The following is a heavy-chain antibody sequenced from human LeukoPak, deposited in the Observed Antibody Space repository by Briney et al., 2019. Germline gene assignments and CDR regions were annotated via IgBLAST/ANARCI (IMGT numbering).Heavy chain of an antibody. CDR3: ARLSSFAYYGMDV. CDR2: IGTAGAT. D-gene: IGHD6-13*01. CDR1: GFTFSSYD. V-gene: IGHV3-13*01. J-gene: IGHJ6*02. Sequence: AGTLRLSCAASGFTFSSYDLHWVRQAPGKGLEWVSAIGTAGATYYQGSVKGRFTISTENAKNSLYLQMNSLRAGDTAVYYCARLSSFAYYGMDVWGQGTTVTVSS.